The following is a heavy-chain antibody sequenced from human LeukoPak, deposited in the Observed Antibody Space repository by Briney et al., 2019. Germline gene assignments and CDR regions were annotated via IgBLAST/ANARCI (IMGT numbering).Heavy chain of an antibody. V-gene: IGHV1-46*01. J-gene: IGHJ4*02. Sequence: ASVNASCKASGYTFTSYYMHWVRQAPGQGLEWMGIINPSGGSTSYAQKFQGRVTMTRDMSTSTVYMELSSLRSEDTAVYYCARDPSSSDLFGGFDYWGQGTLVTVSS. CDR3: ARDPSSSDLFGGFDY. CDR1: GYTFTSYY. CDR2: INPSGGST. D-gene: IGHD6-6*01.